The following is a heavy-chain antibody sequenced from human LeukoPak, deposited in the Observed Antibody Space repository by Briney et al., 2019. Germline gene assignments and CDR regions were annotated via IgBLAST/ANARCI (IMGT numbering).Heavy chain of an antibody. Sequence: ASVKVSCKASGGTFSNYAISWVRQAPGQGLEWMGRIIPILGIANYAQKFQGRVTITADKSTSTAYMELSSLRSEDTAVYYCASSRGPYYYYGMDVWGQGTTVTVSS. V-gene: IGHV1-69*04. CDR2: IIPILGIA. CDR3: ASSRGPYYYYGMDV. D-gene: IGHD2-2*01. J-gene: IGHJ6*02. CDR1: GGTFSNYA.